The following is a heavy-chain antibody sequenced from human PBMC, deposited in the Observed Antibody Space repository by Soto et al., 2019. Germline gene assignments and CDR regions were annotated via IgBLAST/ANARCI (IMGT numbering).Heavy chain of an antibody. V-gene: IGHV4-59*01. D-gene: IGHD3-22*01. Sequence: PEETLSLTCTVSGGSIGSYYWRWIRQRPGKGLEWIGYIYYSGSTNYNPSLKSRVTISVDTSKNQFSLKLSSVTAADTAVYYCARGGGGEWYYYDSSGYGKGFDYWGQGTLVTVSS. J-gene: IGHJ4*02. CDR2: IYYSGST. CDR1: GGSIGSYY. CDR3: ARGGGGEWYYYDSSGYGKGFDY.